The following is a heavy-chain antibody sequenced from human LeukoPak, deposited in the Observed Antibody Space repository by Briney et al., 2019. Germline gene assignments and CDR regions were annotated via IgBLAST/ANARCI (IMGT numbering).Heavy chain of an antibody. D-gene: IGHD2-15*01. CDR2: INPDGGEK. J-gene: IGHJ4*02. V-gene: IGHV3-7*02. Sequence: GGSLRLSCTASGFTFSSNWMTWVRQAPGKGLEWVANINPDGGEKYYVDSVKGRFTISRDNATNSLYLQMNSLRVEDTAVYYCARTGTGDIPDYWGQGTLVTVSS. CDR1: GFTFSSNW. CDR3: ARTGTGDIPDY.